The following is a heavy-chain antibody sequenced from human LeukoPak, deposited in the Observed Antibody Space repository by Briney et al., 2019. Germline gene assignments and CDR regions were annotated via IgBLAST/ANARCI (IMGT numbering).Heavy chain of an antibody. CDR3: ARGSTCYESSGQVPFDY. D-gene: IGHD3-22*01. J-gene: IGHJ4*02. V-gene: IGHV3-7*01. CDR2: IKQDGSEK. CDR1: GFTFSSYW. Sequence: GGSLRLSCAASGFTFSSYWMSWVRQAPGKGLEWVANIKQDGSEKYYVDSVKGRFTISRDNAKNSLYLQMNSLRAEDTAVYYCARGSTCYESSGQVPFDYWGQGTLVTVSS.